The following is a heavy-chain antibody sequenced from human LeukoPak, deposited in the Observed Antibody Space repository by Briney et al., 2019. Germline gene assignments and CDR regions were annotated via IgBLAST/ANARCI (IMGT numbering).Heavy chain of an antibody. V-gene: IGHV4-31*03. J-gene: IGHJ4*02. CDR1: GGSISSGGYY. CDR3: ARSHYDTLTGWYYFDY. Sequence: PSQTLSLTCTVSGGSISSGGYYWSWIRQHPGKGLEWIGYIYYSGSTHYNPSLKSRVTISVDTSKNQFSLKLSSVTAADTAVYYCARSHYDTLTGWYYFDYWGQGTLVTVSS. CDR2: IYYSGST. D-gene: IGHD3-9*01.